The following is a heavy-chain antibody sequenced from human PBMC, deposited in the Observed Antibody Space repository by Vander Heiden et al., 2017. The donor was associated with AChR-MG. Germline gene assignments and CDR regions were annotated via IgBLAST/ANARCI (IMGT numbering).Heavy chain of an antibody. J-gene: IGHJ4*02. CDR1: GGSISSSSYY. Sequence: QMQLQESGPGLVKPSETLSLTCPVSGGSISSSSYYWGWIRQPPGKGLEWIGSIYYSGSTSTYYNPSLKRRVTISVDTSKNQFSLRLSSVTAADTAVYYCARLYSNYLNPDPYYFDYWGQGTLVTVSS. V-gene: IGHV4-39*01. D-gene: IGHD4-4*01. CDR3: ARLYSNYLNPDPYYFDY. CDR2: IYYSGST.